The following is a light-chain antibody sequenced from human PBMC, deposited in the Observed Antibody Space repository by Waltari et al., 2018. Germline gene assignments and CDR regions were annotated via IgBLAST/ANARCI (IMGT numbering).Light chain of an antibody. Sequence: IVLTPSPVTLSLSPADRATLSCRASQSVSSYLAWYQQKPGQAPRLLIYDASNRATGIPARFSGSGSGTDFTLTISSLEPEDFAVYYCQQRSNWPPTFGQGTKLEIK. J-gene: IGKJ2*01. CDR2: DAS. CDR1: QSVSSY. V-gene: IGKV3-11*01. CDR3: QQRSNWPPT.